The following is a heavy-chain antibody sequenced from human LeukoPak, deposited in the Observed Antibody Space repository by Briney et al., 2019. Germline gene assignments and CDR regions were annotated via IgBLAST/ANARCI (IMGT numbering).Heavy chain of an antibody. V-gene: IGHV3-53*01. CDR2: IYSGGST. J-gene: IGHJ4*02. CDR1: GFTVSSNY. D-gene: IGHD3-10*01. CDR3: AKDSESSSGSYYGLLDY. Sequence: GGSLRLSCAASGFTVSSNYMSWVRQAPGKGLEWVSVIYSGGSTYYADSVKGRFTISRDNSKNTLYLQMNSLRAGDTAVYYCAKDSESSSGSYYGLLDYWGQGTLVTVSS.